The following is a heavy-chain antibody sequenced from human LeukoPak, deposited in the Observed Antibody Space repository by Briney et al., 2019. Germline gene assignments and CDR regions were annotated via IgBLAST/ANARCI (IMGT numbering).Heavy chain of an antibody. V-gene: IGHV4-39*01. CDR3: ARPRDYGGNFDY. D-gene: IGHD4-23*01. J-gene: IGHJ4*02. CDR1: DDPFISTSYY. CDR2: ISYRGIT. Sequence: SQTLSLTCTVSDDPFISTSYYWGWIRQSPGRGLEWIGSISYRGITYYSQSLKSRVTMSVDTSKKQFSVGLTSVTAADTAVYYCARPRDYGGNFDYWGQGTLVTVSS.